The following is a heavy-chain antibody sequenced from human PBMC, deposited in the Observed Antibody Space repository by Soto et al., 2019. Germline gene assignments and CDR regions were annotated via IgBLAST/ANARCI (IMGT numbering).Heavy chain of an antibody. V-gene: IGHV1-18*04. CDR1: GFTFSNYG. CDR3: ARGYWNAGLDY. CDR2: ISGDNGNT. J-gene: IGHJ4*02. Sequence: QVQLVQSGAEVKKPGASVKVSCKASGFTFSNYGIHWVRQAPGQGLEWMGWISGDNGNTNYAQKVQGRVTMTTDTSTRTVYMDLTSLRSDDTALYYCARGYWNAGLDYWGQGTPVTVSS. D-gene: IGHD1-1*01.